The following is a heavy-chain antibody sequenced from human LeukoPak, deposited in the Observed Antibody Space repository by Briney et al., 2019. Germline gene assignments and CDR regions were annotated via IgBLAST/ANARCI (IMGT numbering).Heavy chain of an antibody. Sequence: GGSLRLSCAASGFTFSSYAMHWVRQAPGKGLEWVGFIRSKAYGGTTEYAASVKGRFTISRDDSKSIAYLQMNSLKTEDTAVYYCTRVGYYHFTTPTDYWGQGTLVTVSS. V-gene: IGHV3-49*04. J-gene: IGHJ4*02. CDR3: TRVGYYHFTTPTDY. CDR1: GFTFSSYA. D-gene: IGHD3-10*01. CDR2: IRSKAYGGTT.